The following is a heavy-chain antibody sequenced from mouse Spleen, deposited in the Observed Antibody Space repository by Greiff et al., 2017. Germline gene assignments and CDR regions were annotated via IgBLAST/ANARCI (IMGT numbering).Heavy chain of an antibody. V-gene: IGHV1-9*01. CDR3: ARGATATYFDY. D-gene: IGHD1-2*01. CDR2: ILPGSGST. Sequence: QVQLQQSGAELMKPGASVKISCKATGYTFSSYWIEWVKQRPGHGLEWIGEILPGSGSTNYNEKFKGKATFTADTSSNTAYMQLSSLTSEDSAVYYCARGATATYFDYWGQGTTLTVSS. J-gene: IGHJ2*01. CDR1: GYTFSSYW.